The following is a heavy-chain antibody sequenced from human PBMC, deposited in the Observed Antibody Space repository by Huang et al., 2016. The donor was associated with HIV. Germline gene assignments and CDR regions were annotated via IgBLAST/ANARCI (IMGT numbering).Heavy chain of an antibody. V-gene: IGHV4-39*01. CDR1: GGSIRSSDYH. CDR3: ARHREGPVAYYSGWGSHLNYMDV. CDR2: IYYEGGT. Sequence: QLLLQESGPGLVKPSEALALTCAVSGGSIRSSDYHWGWIRQPPGKGLEWIGCIYYEGGTHYSPSLESRVTIAGDTSKNLFFLTLTSMTAADTAVYYGARHREGPVAYYSGWGSHLNYMDVWGRGRTVVVSS. D-gene: IGHD3-10*01. J-gene: IGHJ6*03.